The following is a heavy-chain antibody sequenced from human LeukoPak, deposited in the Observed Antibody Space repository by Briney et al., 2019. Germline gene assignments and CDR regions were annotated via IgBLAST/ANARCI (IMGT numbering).Heavy chain of an antibody. D-gene: IGHD6-19*01. V-gene: IGHV3-21*01. CDR3: ARELIAVAGGFDY. Sequence: GGSLRLSCAASGFTFSSYSMNWVRQAPGKGLEWVSSISSSSSYIYYADSVKGRFTISRDNAKNSLYLQMNSLRAEDTAVYYCARELIAVAGGFDYWGQGTLVTVSS. J-gene: IGHJ4*02. CDR1: GFTFSSYS. CDR2: ISSSSSYI.